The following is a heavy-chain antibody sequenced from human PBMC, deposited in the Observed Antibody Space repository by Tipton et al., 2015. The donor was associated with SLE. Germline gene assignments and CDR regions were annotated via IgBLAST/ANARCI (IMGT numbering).Heavy chain of an antibody. D-gene: IGHD1-14*01. Sequence: SLRLSCAASEFIFTTYWIHWVRQAPGKELVWVSRITSDGSRATYADSVKGRFTISRDNAKNTVYLQMNSLRAEDTAMYYCAKDAGNYLAYWGQGTLVTVSS. V-gene: IGHV3-74*01. J-gene: IGHJ4*02. CDR2: ITSDGSRA. CDR3: AKDAGNYLAY. CDR1: EFIFTTYW.